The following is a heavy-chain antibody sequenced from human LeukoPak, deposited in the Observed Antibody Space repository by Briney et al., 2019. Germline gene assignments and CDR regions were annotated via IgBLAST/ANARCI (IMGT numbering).Heavy chain of an antibody. CDR1: GFTFDDYA. V-gene: IGHV3-9*01. Sequence: GGSLRPSCAASGFTFDDYAMHWVRQAPGKGLEWVSGISWNSGSIGYGDSVKGRFTISRDNSKNTLYLQMNSLRAEDTAVYYCAKFVTMVRGRTDAFDIWGQGTMVTVSS. J-gene: IGHJ3*02. D-gene: IGHD3-10*01. CDR3: AKFVTMVRGRTDAFDI. CDR2: ISWNSGSI.